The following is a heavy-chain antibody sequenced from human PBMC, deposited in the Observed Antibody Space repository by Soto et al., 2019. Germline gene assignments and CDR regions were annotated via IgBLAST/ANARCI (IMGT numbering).Heavy chain of an antibody. CDR1: GYIFSSHC. J-gene: IGHJ6*02. CDR3: ARDVSGPGATYVMDV. CDR2: INPGGGRT. Sequence: ASVKVSCKASGYIFSSHCIYWVRQAPGQGLQLMGIINPGGGRTAYAQKFQGRVTLTRDMSTSTVYMELTSLTYDDTAGYYCARDVSGPGATYVMDVWGQGTTVTVSS. D-gene: IGHD2-2*01. V-gene: IGHV1-46*01.